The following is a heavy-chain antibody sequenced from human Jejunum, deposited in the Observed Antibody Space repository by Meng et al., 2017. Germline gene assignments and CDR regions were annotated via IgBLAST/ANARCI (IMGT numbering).Heavy chain of an antibody. Sequence: QAQLVQSGAEVKKPGASVKVSCKASGYTFTSYAMHWVRQAPVQRLEWMGWINAGNGNTKYSQKFQGRVTITRDTSASTAYMELSSLRSEDTAVYYCAREGIAVAGPDYWGQGTLVTVSS. D-gene: IGHD6-19*01. CDR1: GYTFTSYA. CDR2: INAGNGNT. J-gene: IGHJ4*02. CDR3: AREGIAVAGPDY. V-gene: IGHV1-3*01.